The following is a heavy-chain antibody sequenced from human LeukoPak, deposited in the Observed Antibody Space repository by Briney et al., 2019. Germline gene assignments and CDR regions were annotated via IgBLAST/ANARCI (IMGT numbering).Heavy chain of an antibody. CDR3: AKDRGWELPTDYFDY. V-gene: IGHV3-30*02. CDR1: GFTFSSYG. Sequence: GGSLRLSCAASGFTFSSYGMHWVRPAPGKGLGCVAFIRYDGSNKYYADSVKGRFTISRDDSKNTLYLQMNSLRAEDTAVYYCAKDRGWELPTDYFDYWGQGTLVTVSS. J-gene: IGHJ4*02. CDR2: IRYDGSNK. D-gene: IGHD1-26*01.